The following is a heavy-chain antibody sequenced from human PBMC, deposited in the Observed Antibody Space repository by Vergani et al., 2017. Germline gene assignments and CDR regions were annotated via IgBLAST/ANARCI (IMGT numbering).Heavy chain of an antibody. J-gene: IGHJ4*02. CDR1: GGSISSGGYS. D-gene: IGHD6-19*01. Sequence: QLQLQESGSGLVKPSQTLSLTCAVSGGSISSGGYSWSWIRQPPGKGLEWIGYIYHSGSTYYNPSLKSRVTISVDRSKNQFSLKLSSVTAADTAVYYCAKEYSSGWYVFGVPGAYFDYWGQGTLVTVSS. CDR2: IYHSGST. CDR3: AKEYSSGWYVFGVPGAYFDY. V-gene: IGHV4-30-2*01.